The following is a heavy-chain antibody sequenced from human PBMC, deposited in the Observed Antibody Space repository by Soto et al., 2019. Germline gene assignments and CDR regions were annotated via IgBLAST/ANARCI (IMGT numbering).Heavy chain of an antibody. V-gene: IGHV3-30-3*01. J-gene: IGHJ4*02. CDR1: GFTFSSYA. D-gene: IGHD2-2*01. Sequence: QVQLVESGGGVVQPGRSLRLSCAASGFTFSSYAMHWVRQAPCKGLEWVAVISYDGSNKYYADSVKGRFTISRDNSKNTLYLKMNSLRAADTAVYYCARDVVVVPAAIDYWGQGTLVTVSS. CDR2: ISYDGSNK. CDR3: ARDVVVVPAAIDY.